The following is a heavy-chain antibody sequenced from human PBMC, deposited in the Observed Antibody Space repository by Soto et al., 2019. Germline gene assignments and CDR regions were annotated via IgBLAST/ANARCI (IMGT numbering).Heavy chain of an antibody. J-gene: IGHJ6*03. Sequence: GGSLRLSCAASGFTVSSNYMSWVRQAPGKGLEWVSVIYSGGSTYYADSVKGRFTISRHNSKNTLYLQMNSLRAEDTAVYYCARGSGTPYYYYMDVWGKGTTVTVSS. CDR1: GFTVSSNY. CDR3: ARGSGTPYYYYMDV. CDR2: IYSGGST. D-gene: IGHD1-1*01. V-gene: IGHV3-53*04.